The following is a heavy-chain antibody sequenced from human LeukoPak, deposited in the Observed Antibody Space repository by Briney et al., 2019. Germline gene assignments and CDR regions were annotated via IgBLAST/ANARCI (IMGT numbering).Heavy chain of an antibody. J-gene: IGHJ4*02. Sequence: PSETLSLTCTVSGDSISSGDYYWSWIRQPAGKGLEWIGRISSSGSTNYNPSLKSRVTISVDTSKNQFSLKLSSVTAADTAVYYCASTLTMTREIDYWGQGTLVTVSS. CDR2: ISSSGST. D-gene: IGHD3-22*01. V-gene: IGHV4-61*02. CDR1: GDSISSGDYY. CDR3: ASTLTMTREIDY.